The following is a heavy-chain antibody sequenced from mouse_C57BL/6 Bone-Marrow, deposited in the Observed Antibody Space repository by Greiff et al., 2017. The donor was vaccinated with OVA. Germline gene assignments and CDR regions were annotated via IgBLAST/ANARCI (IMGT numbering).Heavy chain of an antibody. V-gene: IGHV1-7*01. CDR3: ARGTTVVPYYFDY. Sequence: VMLVESGAELAKPGASVKLSCKASGYTFTSYWMHWVKQRPGQGLEWIGYINPSSGYTKYNQKFKDKATLTADKSSSTAYMQLSSLTYEDSAVYYCARGTTVVPYYFDYWGQGTTLTVSS. CDR2: INPSSGYT. J-gene: IGHJ2*01. D-gene: IGHD1-1*01. CDR1: GYTFTSYW.